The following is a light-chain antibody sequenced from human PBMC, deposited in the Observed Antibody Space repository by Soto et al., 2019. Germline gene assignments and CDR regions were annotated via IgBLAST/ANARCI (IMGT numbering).Light chain of an antibody. Sequence: QSALTQPASVSGSPGQSITISCTGTSSDVGGYNYVSWYQHHPGKAPRLMIYASSNRPSGVSHRFSGSRSGNTASLTISGLQAEDEADYYCSSYTSGTPLYVFGTGTKLTVL. CDR2: ASS. CDR1: SSDVGGYNY. V-gene: IGLV2-14*01. J-gene: IGLJ1*01. CDR3: SSYTSGTPLYV.